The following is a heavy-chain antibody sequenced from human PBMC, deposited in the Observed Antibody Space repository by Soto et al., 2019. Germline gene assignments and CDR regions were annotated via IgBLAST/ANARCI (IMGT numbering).Heavy chain of an antibody. CDR1: GFTFSSYA. D-gene: IGHD6-19*01. Sequence: PGGSLRLSCAASGFTFSSYAMSWVRQAPGKGLEWVSAISGSGGSTYYADSVKGRFTISRDNSKNTLYLQMNSLRAEDTAVYYCAKDRQWLDLDYHYMDVWGKGTTVTVS. J-gene: IGHJ6*03. CDR2: ISGSGGST. CDR3: AKDRQWLDLDYHYMDV. V-gene: IGHV3-23*01.